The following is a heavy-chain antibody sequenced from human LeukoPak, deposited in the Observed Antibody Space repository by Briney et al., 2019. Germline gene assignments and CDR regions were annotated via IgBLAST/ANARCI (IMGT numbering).Heavy chain of an antibody. Sequence: SETLSLTCTVSGGSISSSSYYWGWIRQPPGKGLEWIGSIYYSGSTYYNPSLKSRVTISVDTSKNQFSLNLSSVTAADTAVYYCARERNDFWSGYYDYWGQGTVVTVSS. J-gene: IGHJ4*02. V-gene: IGHV4-39*02. D-gene: IGHD3-3*01. CDR2: IYYSGST. CDR3: ARERNDFWSGYYDY. CDR1: GGSISSSSYY.